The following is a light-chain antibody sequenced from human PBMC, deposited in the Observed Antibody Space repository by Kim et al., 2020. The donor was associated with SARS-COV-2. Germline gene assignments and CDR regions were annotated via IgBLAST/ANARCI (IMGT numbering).Light chain of an antibody. CDR1: NIGSRS. J-gene: IGLJ3*02. CDR3: QVWVSISDHPEV. CDR2: YDT. V-gene: IGLV3-21*04. Sequence: SYELTQPPSVSVAPGQTARIVCGGDNIGSRSVHWYRQKPGQATVLVMYYDTDRPSGIPERFSGSNSGDTAILTISGVEAGDEADYYCQVWVSISDHPEVFCGGTQLTVL.